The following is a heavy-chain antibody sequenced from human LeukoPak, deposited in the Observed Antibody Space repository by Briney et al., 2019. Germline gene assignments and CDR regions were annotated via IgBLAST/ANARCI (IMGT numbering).Heavy chain of an antibody. J-gene: IGHJ2*01. CDR1: GFTFSIPW. CDR2: VTSDGSTT. CDR3: ATGALGQSYFDL. D-gene: IGHD7-27*01. Sequence: GGSLRLSCAASGFTFSIPWMHWVRQAPGKGLVWVSHVTSDGSTTVYADSVKGRFTISRDNAKNTLYLQMNSLRVEDTAVYYCATGALGQSYFDLWGRGTLVTVPS. V-gene: IGHV3-74*01.